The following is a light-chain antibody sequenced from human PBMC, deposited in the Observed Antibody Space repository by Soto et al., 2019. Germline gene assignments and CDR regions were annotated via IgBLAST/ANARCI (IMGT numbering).Light chain of an antibody. V-gene: IGLV1-51*01. Sequence: QSVLTQPPSVSAAPGQKVPLSCSGSSSNIGGNSVSWYQQLPGTAPQLLIYDDNKRPSGIPDRFSGSKSGTSATLGITGFQTGDEADYYCGSWDSSLSAYVFGSGTKVTV. CDR2: DDN. J-gene: IGLJ1*01. CDR3: GSWDSSLSAYV. CDR1: SSNIGGNS.